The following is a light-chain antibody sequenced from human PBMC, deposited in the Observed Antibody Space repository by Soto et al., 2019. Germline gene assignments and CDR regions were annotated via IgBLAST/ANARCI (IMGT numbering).Light chain of an antibody. CDR1: QSVTSTY. Sequence: PGERATLSCRASQSVTSTYLAWYQQRPGQTPTLLISDTYIRATGIPDRFSGSGSGTDFTLAISRLEPEDFAVYYCKQYGTSPITFGQGTRLEIK. V-gene: IGKV3-20*01. CDR2: DTY. CDR3: KQYGTSPIT. J-gene: IGKJ5*01.